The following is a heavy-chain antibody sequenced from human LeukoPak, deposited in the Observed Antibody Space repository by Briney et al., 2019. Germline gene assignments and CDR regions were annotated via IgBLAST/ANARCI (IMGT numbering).Heavy chain of an antibody. CDR2: ISSRGSYR. CDR3: AELGITMIGGV. Sequence: GGSLRLSCAASGFTFTSDTMNWVRQAPGKGLEWVSSISSRGSYRYYADSVRGRFTISRDNAKNSLYLQMNSLRAEDTAVYYCAELGITMIGGVWGKGTTVTISS. D-gene: IGHD3-10*02. V-gene: IGHV3-21*01. CDR1: GFTFTSDT. J-gene: IGHJ6*04.